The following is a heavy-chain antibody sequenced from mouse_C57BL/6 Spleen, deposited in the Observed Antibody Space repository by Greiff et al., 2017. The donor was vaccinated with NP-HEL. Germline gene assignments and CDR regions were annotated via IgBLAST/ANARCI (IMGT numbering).Heavy chain of an antibody. Sequence: QVQLQQPGAELVRPGSSVKLSCKASGYTFTSYWMHWVKQRPIQGLEWIGNIDPSDSETHYNQKFKDKATLTVDKSSSPAYMQLSSLTSEDSAVYYCARYGSSYGAMDYWGQGTSVTVSS. CDR1: GYTFTSYW. CDR2: IDPSDSET. D-gene: IGHD1-1*01. V-gene: IGHV1-52*01. CDR3: ARYGSSYGAMDY. J-gene: IGHJ4*01.